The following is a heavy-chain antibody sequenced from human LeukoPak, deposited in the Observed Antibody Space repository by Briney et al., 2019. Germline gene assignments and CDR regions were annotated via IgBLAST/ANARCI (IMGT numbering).Heavy chain of an antibody. Sequence: GGSLRLSCSASGFTLSSYAMHWVRQAPGKGLEYVSGISSNGGITYYADSVKGRFTISRDNSKNTLYLQMSSLRAEDTAVYYCVKDLYSGYNLYYFDFWGQGTLVTVSS. D-gene: IGHD5-12*01. V-gene: IGHV3-64D*06. CDR2: ISSNGGIT. CDR3: VKDLYSGYNLYYFDF. CDR1: GFTLSSYA. J-gene: IGHJ4*02.